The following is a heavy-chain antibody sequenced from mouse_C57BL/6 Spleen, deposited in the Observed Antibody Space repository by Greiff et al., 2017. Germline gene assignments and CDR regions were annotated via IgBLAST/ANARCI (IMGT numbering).Heavy chain of an antibody. V-gene: IGHV1-18*01. Sequence: EVQLQQSGPELVKPGASVKIPCKASGYTFTDYNMDWVKQSHGKSLEWIGDINPNNGGTIYNQKFKGKATLTVDKSSSTAYMELRSLTSEDTAVYYCARERAYYEPWFAYWGQGTLVTVSA. J-gene: IGHJ3*01. D-gene: IGHD1-1*02. CDR3: ARERAYYEPWFAY. CDR2: INPNNGGT. CDR1: GYTFTDYN.